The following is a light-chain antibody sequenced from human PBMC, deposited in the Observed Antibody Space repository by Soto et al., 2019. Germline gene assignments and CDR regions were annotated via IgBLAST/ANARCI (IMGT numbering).Light chain of an antibody. J-gene: IGKJ4*01. CDR1: QSISSTF. CDR2: GAS. V-gene: IGKV3-20*01. Sequence: EIVLTQSPGTLSLSPGERATLSCRASQSISSTFLAWYQQRPGQAPRLLIYGASSRATGIPDRFSGSGSGTDFTLTISRLEPEDFAVYYCQHYNNRPFIFGGGTRVELK. CDR3: QHYNNRPFI.